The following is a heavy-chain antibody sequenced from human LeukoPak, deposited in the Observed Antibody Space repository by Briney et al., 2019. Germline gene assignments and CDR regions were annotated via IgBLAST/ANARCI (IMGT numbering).Heavy chain of an antibody. D-gene: IGHD1-26*01. CDR1: GYTFSTYY. J-gene: IGHJ4*02. CDR2: INPSGAST. Sequence: ASVKVSCKTSGYTFSTYYIHWVRQAPGQGLEWVGMINPSGASTIYAQTFQGRVTMTRDTSTSTVYMELSSLRSEDTAIFYCARATPSWEPALDYWGQGTLVTVSS. CDR3: ARATPSWEPALDY. V-gene: IGHV1-46*01.